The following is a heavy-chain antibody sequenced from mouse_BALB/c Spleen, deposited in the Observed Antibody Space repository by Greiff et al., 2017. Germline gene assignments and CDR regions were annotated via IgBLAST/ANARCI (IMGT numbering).Heavy chain of an antibody. D-gene: IGHD1-1*01. CDR2: INPSNGGT. Sequence: QVHVKQSGAELVKPGASVKLSCKASGYTFTSYYMYWVKQRPGQGLEWIGEINPSNGGTNFNEKFKSKATLTVDKSSSTAYIQLSSLTSEDSAVYYCTRWGYGHYFDYWGQGTTLTVSS. CDR3: TRWGYGHYFDY. J-gene: IGHJ2*01. CDR1: GYTFTSYY. V-gene: IGHV1S81*02.